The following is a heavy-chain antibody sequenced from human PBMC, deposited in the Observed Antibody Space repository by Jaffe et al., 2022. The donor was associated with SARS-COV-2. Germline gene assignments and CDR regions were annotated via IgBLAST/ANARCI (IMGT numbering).Heavy chain of an antibody. V-gene: IGHV5-51*01. D-gene: IGHD3-10*01. Sequence: EVQLVQSGAEVKKPGESLKISCKGSGYSFTTYWIGWVRQMPGKGLEWMGIIYPGDSDARYSPSFQGQVAISADKSISTAYLQWSSLKASDTAMYYCARTSGSGSFYTQFDYWGQGTLVTVSS. CDR1: GYSFTTYW. CDR3: ARTSGSGSFYTQFDY. J-gene: IGHJ4*02. CDR2: IYPGDSDA.